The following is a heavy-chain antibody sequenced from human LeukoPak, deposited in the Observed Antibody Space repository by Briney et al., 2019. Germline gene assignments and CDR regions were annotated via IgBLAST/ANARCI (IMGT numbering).Heavy chain of an antibody. Sequence: GGSLRLTCAASGFTFSSYSMHWVRQAPGKGLEWVAVIWYDGSNKYYADSVKGRFTISRDNSKNTLYLQTNSLRAEDTAVYYCARFAYSSGWYYFDYWGQGTLVTVSS. CDR1: GFTFSSYS. V-gene: IGHV3-33*01. CDR2: IWYDGSNK. J-gene: IGHJ4*02. CDR3: ARFAYSSGWYYFDY. D-gene: IGHD6-19*01.